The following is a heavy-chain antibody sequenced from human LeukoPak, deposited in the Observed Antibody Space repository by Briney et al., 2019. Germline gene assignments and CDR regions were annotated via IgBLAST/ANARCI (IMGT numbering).Heavy chain of an antibody. J-gene: IGHJ4*02. Sequence: GGSLRLSCAASGFTFSGYAMSWVRQAPGKGLEWVAGISASAGGTYYAASVKGRFTISRDNSKNTLYLQLDSLTAEDTAVYYCAKLVGVAPTDYWGQGTLVTVSS. CDR1: GFTFSGYA. CDR3: AKLVGVAPTDY. CDR2: ISASAGGT. D-gene: IGHD2-15*01. V-gene: IGHV3-23*01.